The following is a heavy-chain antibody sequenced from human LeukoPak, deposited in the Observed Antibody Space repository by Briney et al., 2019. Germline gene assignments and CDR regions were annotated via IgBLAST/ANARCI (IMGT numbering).Heavy chain of an antibody. CDR3: ARDKNWDLEY. CDR2: ISTYNGNT. V-gene: IGHV1-18*01. D-gene: IGHD7-27*01. CDR1: GYTFTSYG. Sequence: ASAKVSCKTSGYTFTSYGISWMRQAPGQGLEWMGWISTYNGNTNYAQNLQGRVTMTTDTSTSTAYMELRSLKSDDTAVYYCARDKNWDLEYWGQGTLVTVSS. J-gene: IGHJ4*02.